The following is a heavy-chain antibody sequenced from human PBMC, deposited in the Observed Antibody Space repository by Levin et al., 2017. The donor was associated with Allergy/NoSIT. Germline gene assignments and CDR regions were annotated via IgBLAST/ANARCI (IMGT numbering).Heavy chain of an antibody. CDR1: GFTFSTYW. V-gene: IGHV3-7*04. CDR3: ARDQGTTRLSYGMDV. Sequence: GGSLRLSCVVSGFTFSTYWMTWVRQAPGKGLEWVANIKQDGSEKYYVDSVKGRFTISRDNAKNSLYLQMNSLRVEDTAVYYCARDQGTTRLSYGMDVWGQGTTVTVSS. J-gene: IGHJ6*02. D-gene: IGHD1-1*01. CDR2: IKQDGSEK.